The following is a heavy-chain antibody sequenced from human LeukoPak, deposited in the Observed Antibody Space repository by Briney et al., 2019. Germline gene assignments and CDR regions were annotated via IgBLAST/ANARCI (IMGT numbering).Heavy chain of an antibody. J-gene: IGHJ6*02. CDR2: INSDGSST. V-gene: IGHV3-74*01. CDR1: GFTFSSYW. CDR3: ARDHTTVTSPYYYYGMDV. D-gene: IGHD4-17*01. Sequence: GGSLRLSCAASGFTFSSYWMHWVRHAPGKGLVWVSRINSDGSSTSYADSVKGRFTISGDNAKNTLYLQMNSLRAEDTAVYYCARDHTTVTSPYYYYGMDVWGQGTTVTVSS.